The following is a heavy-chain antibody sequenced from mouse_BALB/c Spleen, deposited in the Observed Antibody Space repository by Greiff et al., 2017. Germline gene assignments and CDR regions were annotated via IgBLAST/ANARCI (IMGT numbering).Heavy chain of an antibody. V-gene: IGHV1-4*02. CDR3: ARDYYGSSLAY. D-gene: IGHD1-1*01. CDR2: INPSSGYT. CDR1: GYTFTSYT. J-gene: IGHJ3*01. Sequence: VQLQQSAAELARPGASVKMSCKASGYTFTSYTMHWVKQRPGQGLEWIGYINPSSGYTEYNQKFKDKTTLTADKSSNTAYMQLSSLTSEDSAVYYCARDYYGSSLAYWGQGTLVTVSA.